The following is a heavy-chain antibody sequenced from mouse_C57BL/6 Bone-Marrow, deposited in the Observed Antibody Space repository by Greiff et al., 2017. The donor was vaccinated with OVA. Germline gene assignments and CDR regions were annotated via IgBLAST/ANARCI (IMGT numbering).Heavy chain of an antibody. CDR1: GFNITDDY. D-gene: IGHD1-1*02. V-gene: IGHV14-4*01. Sequence: EVQLHQSGAELVRPGASVKLSCTASGFNITDDYMHWVKPRPEQGLAWIGWIDPANGDTEYASKFQGKATITADTSSNTAYRQLSSLTSEDTAVYYWTTTGGYYFDYWGQGTTLTVSS. J-gene: IGHJ2*01. CDR2: IDPANGDT. CDR3: TTTGGYYFDY.